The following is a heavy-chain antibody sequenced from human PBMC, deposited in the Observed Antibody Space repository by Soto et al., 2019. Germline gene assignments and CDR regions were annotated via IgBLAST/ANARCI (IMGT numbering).Heavy chain of an antibody. Sequence: SETLSLTCIVSGGSISRSDHYWAWIRQPPGKGLEWIGSIYYSGSTYYNPSLKSRVTISVDTSKNQPSLRLRFVTAADTAVYYCARRYGYNSLDYWGQGTLVTVS. CDR1: GGSISRSDHY. J-gene: IGHJ4*02. CDR2: IYYSGST. V-gene: IGHV4-39*01. CDR3: ARRYGYNSLDY. D-gene: IGHD5-12*01.